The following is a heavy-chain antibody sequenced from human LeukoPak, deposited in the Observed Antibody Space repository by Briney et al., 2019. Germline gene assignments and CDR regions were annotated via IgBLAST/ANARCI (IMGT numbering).Heavy chain of an antibody. CDR3: ANSEVVTAVFDY. CDR1: GFTFSSYG. D-gene: IGHD2-21*02. CDR2: ISYDGSNK. Sequence: GGSLRLSCAASGFTFSSYGMHWVRQAPGKGLEWVAVISYDGSNKYYADSVKGRFTISRDNSKNTLYLQMNSLRAEDTAVYYCANSEVVTAVFDYWGQGTLVTVSS. J-gene: IGHJ4*02. V-gene: IGHV3-30*18.